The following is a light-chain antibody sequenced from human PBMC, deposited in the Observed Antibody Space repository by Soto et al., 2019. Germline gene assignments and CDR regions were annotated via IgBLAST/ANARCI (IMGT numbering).Light chain of an antibody. Sequence: DIQLTQSPSSLSASVGDRVTITCRASQGISSYLAWYQQKPGEAPKLLIYAASSLQSGVPSRFSGSGSGTDFTLTISSLQPEDFATYYCQQSYSTPWTFGQGTKVDIK. CDR2: AAS. V-gene: IGKV1-39*01. CDR1: QGISSY. CDR3: QQSYSTPWT. J-gene: IGKJ1*01.